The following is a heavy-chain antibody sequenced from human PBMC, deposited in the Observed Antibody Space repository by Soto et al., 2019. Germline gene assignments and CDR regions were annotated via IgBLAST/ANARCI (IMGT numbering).Heavy chain of an antibody. CDR2: IWYDGSNK. CDR3: ARDASSSYYYYYGMDV. V-gene: IGHV3-33*01. Sequence: QVQLAESGGGVVQPGRSLRLSCAASGFTFSSYGMHWVRQAPGKGLEWVAVIWYDGSNKYYADSVKGRFTISRDNSKNTLYLQMNSLRAEDTAVYYCARDASSSYYYYYGMDVWGQGTTVTVSS. CDR1: GFTFSSYG. J-gene: IGHJ6*02. D-gene: IGHD6-13*01.